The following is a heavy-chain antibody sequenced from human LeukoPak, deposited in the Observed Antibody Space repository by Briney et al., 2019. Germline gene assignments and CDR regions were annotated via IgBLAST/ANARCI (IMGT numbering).Heavy chain of an antibody. D-gene: IGHD3-22*01. CDR1: GFTFSSYS. CDR2: ISSSSSYI. Sequence: GGSLRLSCAASGFTFSSYSMNWLRRAPGKGLEWVSSISSSSSYIYYADSVKGRFTIARDNAKNSLYLQMTSLRAEDTAVYYCARGGGYYPNDAFDIWGQGTMVTVSS. V-gene: IGHV3-21*01. J-gene: IGHJ3*02. CDR3: ARGGGYYPNDAFDI.